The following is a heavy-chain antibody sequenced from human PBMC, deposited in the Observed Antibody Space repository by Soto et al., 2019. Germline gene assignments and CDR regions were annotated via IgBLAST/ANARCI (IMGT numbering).Heavy chain of an antibody. CDR3: TTESTTMLDY. J-gene: IGHJ4*02. Sequence: VGSLSLSCAAFGFTFRNPWMNWVRQAPGKGLEWVGRIKSKTDGGTIDYAAPVKGRFTISRDDSENTLYLQMNGLNTEDTAVYYFTTESTTMLDYWGQGT. D-gene: IGHD4-17*01. CDR1: GFTFRNPW. CDR2: IKSKTDGGTI. V-gene: IGHV3-15*07.